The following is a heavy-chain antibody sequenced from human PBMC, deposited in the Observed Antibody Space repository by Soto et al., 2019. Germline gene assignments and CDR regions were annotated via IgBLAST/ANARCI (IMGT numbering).Heavy chain of an antibody. V-gene: IGHV3-30*18. D-gene: IGHD3-16*01. CDR1: GFTFSSYG. CDR3: AKERYGQLYLEDYGMDV. Sequence: QVQLVESGGGVVQPGTSLRLSCVASGFTFSSYGIHWVRQAPGRGLEWVAVISYDGSNTYYADSVKGRFTISRDNFKNTLYLQMNSLRAEDTAVYYCAKERYGQLYLEDYGMDVWGQGTTVTVSS. CDR2: ISYDGSNT. J-gene: IGHJ6*02.